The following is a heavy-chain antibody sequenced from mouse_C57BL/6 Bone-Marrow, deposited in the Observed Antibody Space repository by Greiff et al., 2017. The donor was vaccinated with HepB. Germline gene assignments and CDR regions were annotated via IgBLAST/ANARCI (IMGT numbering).Heavy chain of an antibody. CDR2: IYPGNSDT. Sequence: VQLKQSGTVLARPGASVKMSCKTSGYTFTSYWMHWVKQRPGQGLEWIGAIYPGNSDTSYNQKFKGKAKLTAVTSASTAYMELSSLTNEDSAVYYCTMYYGSSYAMDYWGQGTSVTVSS. CDR1: GYTFTSYW. V-gene: IGHV1-5*01. CDR3: TMYYGSSYAMDY. D-gene: IGHD1-1*01. J-gene: IGHJ4*01.